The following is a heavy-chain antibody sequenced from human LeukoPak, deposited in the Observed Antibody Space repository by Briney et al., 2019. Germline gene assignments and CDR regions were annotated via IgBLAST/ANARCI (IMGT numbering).Heavy chain of an antibody. Sequence: SETLSLTCSVSGGSISSSAYYWGWIRQPPGQGLEWIGSIYYSGNTYYNPSLKSPVTISIDTSKNQFSLRLISVTAADTAVYYCARGRLCSGGSCYIGSWGQGILVTVSS. D-gene: IGHD2-15*01. J-gene: IGHJ5*02. CDR3: ARGRLCSGGSCYIGS. CDR1: GGSISSSAYY. V-gene: IGHV4-39*07. CDR2: IYYSGNT.